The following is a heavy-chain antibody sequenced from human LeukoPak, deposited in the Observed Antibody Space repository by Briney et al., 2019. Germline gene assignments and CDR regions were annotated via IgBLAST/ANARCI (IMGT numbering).Heavy chain of an antibody. CDR3: TRDTDYGSATNYFDS. V-gene: IGHV3-43*01. CDR2: ISWEGQTT. J-gene: IGHJ4*02. Sequence: GGSLRLSCAASGFTFDDYAMHWVRQAPGKGLEWVALISWEGQTTYYADSVRGRFTISRDNSKNSLYLQMNSLRTEDTAFYYCTRDTDYGSATNYFDSWGQGTLASVSS. D-gene: IGHD3-10*01. CDR1: GFTFDDYA.